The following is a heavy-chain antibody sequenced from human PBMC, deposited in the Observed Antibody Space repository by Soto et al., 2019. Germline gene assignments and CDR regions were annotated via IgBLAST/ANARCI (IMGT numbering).Heavy chain of an antibody. CDR3: ARDSGAAAPKKAEYFQH. Sequence: GASVKVSCKASGGTFSSYAISWVRQAPGQGLEWMGGIIPIFGTANYAQKFQGRVTITADESTSTAYMELSSLRSEDTAVYYCARDSGAAAPKKAEYFQHWGQGTLVTVSS. D-gene: IGHD6-13*01. CDR1: GGTFSSYA. J-gene: IGHJ1*01. CDR2: IIPIFGTA. V-gene: IGHV1-69*13.